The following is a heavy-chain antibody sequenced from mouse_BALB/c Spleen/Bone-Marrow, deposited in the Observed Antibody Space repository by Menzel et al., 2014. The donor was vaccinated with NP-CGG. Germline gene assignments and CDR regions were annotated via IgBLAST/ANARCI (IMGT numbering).Heavy chain of an antibody. Sequence: QVQLQQPGAELVRPGTSVKVSCKASGYAFTNYLIEWVKQRPGQGLEWIGVINPGSGGTNYNEKFKGKATLTADKSSSTAYMQLSSLTSDDSAVYFCARRDYAMDCWGQGTSVTVSS. V-gene: IGHV1-54*01. CDR3: ARRDYAMDC. CDR2: INPGSGGT. J-gene: IGHJ4*01. CDR1: GYAFTNYL.